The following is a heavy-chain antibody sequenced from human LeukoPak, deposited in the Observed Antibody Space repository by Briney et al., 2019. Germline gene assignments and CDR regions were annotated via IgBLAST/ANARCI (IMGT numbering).Heavy chain of an antibody. D-gene: IGHD6-13*01. CDR1: GYSFVNYW. J-gene: IGHJ3*02. Sequence: HGEPLKISCKGSGYSFVNYWIGWVRQMPGKGLEWMGIIYPGDSDTRYSPSFQGQGTISADKSISTAYLQWSSLKASDTAMYYCARSIAADHDAFDIWGQGTMVTVSS. V-gene: IGHV5-51*01. CDR2: IYPGDSDT. CDR3: ARSIAADHDAFDI.